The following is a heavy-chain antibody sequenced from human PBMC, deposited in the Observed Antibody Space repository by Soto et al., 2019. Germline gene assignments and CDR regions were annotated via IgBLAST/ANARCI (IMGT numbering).Heavy chain of an antibody. J-gene: IGHJ3*02. CDR1: GYSFTSYW. CDR3: ARLMIVTGGDAFDI. Sequence: GESLKTSCKGPGYSFTSYWIGWVRQMPGEGLEWMGIIYPGDSDTRYSPSFQGQVTISAEKSISTAYLQWSSLKASDTAMYYCARLMIVTGGDAFDIWGQGTMVTVSS. V-gene: IGHV5-51*01. CDR2: IYPGDSDT. D-gene: IGHD3-22*01.